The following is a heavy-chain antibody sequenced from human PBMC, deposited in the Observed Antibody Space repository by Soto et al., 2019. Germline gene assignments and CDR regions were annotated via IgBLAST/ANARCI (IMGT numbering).Heavy chain of an antibody. Sequence: ASVKVSCKASGYTFSSYGVSWVRQAPGQGPEWMGWISSDIGNTNYAQKLQGRVTMTTDTSTSTAYMELRSLRSDDTAMYYCARIRGYTFDIWGQGTMVTVSS. V-gene: IGHV1-18*01. CDR3: ARIRGYTFDI. CDR1: GYTFSSYG. CDR2: ISSDIGNT. J-gene: IGHJ3*02. D-gene: IGHD6-13*01.